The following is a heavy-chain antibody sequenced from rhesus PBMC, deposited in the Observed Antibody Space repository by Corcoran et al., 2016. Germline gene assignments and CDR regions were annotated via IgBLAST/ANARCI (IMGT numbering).Heavy chain of an antibody. CDR1: GGSMRGGCY. CDR2: IYGTSAST. D-gene: IGHD5-42*01. V-gene: IGHV4S7*01. CDR3: ARGRGGIQWVQFNFDS. J-gene: IGHJ4*01. Sequence: QVQLQESGPGLVKPSETLSLTCAVSGGSMRGGCYWGWIRRHPGKGLEWIGNIYGTSASTSYNPPLSRRVTISKDPSKNQFSRQLSSVAAAYAAVYYCARGRGGIQWVQFNFDSWGQGVLVTVSS.